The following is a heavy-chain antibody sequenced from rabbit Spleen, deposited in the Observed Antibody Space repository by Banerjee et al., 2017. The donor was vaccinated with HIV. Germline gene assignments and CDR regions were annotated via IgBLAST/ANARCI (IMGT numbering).Heavy chain of an antibody. V-gene: IGHV1S40*01. Sequence: QSLEESGGDLVKPGASLTLTCTASEFSFIAGYYMCWVRQAPGKGLEWIGCIGARSGLTYYASWAKGRFTISKTSSTTVTLQMTSLTAADTATYFCARGAAFDSWGPGTLVTVS. CDR1: EFSFIAGYY. J-gene: IGHJ2*01. CDR3: ARGAAFDS. CDR2: IGARSGLT.